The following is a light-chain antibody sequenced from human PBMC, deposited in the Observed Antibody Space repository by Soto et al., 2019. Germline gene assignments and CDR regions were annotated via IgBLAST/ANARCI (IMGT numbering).Light chain of an antibody. CDR1: QTISSW. CDR3: QQYNLYSP. Sequence: MSQSASTVAGCDRDRVTITCRASQTISSWLAWYQQKPGKAPKLLIYKASSLESGVPSRFSGSGSGTEFTLTISSLQPDDFATYYCQQYNLYSPFGQGTKV. CDR2: KAS. J-gene: IGKJ1*01. V-gene: IGKV1-5*03.